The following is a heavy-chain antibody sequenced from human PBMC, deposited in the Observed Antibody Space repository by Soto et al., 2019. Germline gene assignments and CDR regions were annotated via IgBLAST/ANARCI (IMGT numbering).Heavy chain of an antibody. CDR3: ARQSRDGYKYFDY. J-gene: IGHJ4*02. CDR1: GYSISSGYY. V-gene: IGHV4-38-2*01. CDR2: IYHSGST. D-gene: IGHD5-12*01. Sequence: PSETLSLTCAVSGYSISSGYYWGWIRQPPGKGLEWIGSIYHSGSTYYNPSLKSRVTISVDTSKNQFSLKLSSVTAADTAVYYCARQSRDGYKYFDYWGQGTLVNVSS.